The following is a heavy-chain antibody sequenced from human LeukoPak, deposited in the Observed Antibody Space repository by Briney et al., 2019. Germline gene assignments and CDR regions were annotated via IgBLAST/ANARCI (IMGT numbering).Heavy chain of an antibody. CDR2: ISWNSAFI. CDR1: RFTFGYYP. V-gene: IGHV3-9*01. J-gene: IGHJ3*01. CDR3: ARDVHRRYSSLKGTFDL. D-gene: IGHD2-15*01. Sequence: GGSLRLSCTAFRFTFGYYPTHWVRQAPGKGLEWISGISWNSAFIGYADSVKGRFTISRDNAKNSLYLQMNSLRPEDTAFYYCARDVHRRYSSLKGTFDLWGQGRMVSVSS.